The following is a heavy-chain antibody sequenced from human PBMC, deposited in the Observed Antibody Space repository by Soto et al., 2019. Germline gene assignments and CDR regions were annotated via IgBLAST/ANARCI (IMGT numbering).Heavy chain of an antibody. Sequence: QVQLVESGGGVVQPGRSLRLSCAASGFTFSSYGMHWVRQAPGKGLEWVAVIWCDGSNKYYADSVKCRFTISRDNSNNTLYLQRNSLSTEDTAVYYCARSDYWGQGTLVTVSS. J-gene: IGHJ4*02. CDR2: IWCDGSNK. CDR3: ARSDY. CDR1: GFTFSSYG. V-gene: IGHV3-33*01.